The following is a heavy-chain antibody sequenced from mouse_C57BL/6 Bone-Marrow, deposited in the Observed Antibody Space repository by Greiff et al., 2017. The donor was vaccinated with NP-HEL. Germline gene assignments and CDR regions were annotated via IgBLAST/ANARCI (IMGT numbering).Heavy chain of an antibody. D-gene: IGHD2-1*01. CDR1: GFTFSSYG. V-gene: IGHV5-6*02. Sequence: DVKLVESGGDLVKPGGSLKLSCAASGFTFSSYGMSWVRQTPDKRLEWVATISSGGSYTYYPDSVKGRFTISRDNAKNTLYLQMSSPKSEDTAMYYCARQGVTSPYYYAMDYWGQGTSVTVSS. CDR2: ISSGGSYT. J-gene: IGHJ4*01. CDR3: ARQGVTSPYYYAMDY.